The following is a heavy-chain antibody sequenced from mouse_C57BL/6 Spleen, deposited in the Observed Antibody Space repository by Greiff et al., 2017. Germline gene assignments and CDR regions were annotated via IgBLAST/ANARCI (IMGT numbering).Heavy chain of an antibody. V-gene: IGHV5-9*01. CDR2: ISGGGGNT. J-gene: IGHJ1*03. Sequence: EVQLVESGGGLVKPGGSLKLSCAASGFTFSSYTMSWVRQTPEKRLEWVATISGGGGNTYYPDSVKGRFTISRDNAKNTLYLQMSSLRSEDTALYYCARHYGNYGYFDVWGTGTTVTVSS. CDR1: GFTFSSYT. CDR3: ARHYGNYGYFDV. D-gene: IGHD2-1*01.